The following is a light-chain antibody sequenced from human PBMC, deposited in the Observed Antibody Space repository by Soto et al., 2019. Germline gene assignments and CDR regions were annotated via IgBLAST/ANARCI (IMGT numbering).Light chain of an antibody. V-gene: IGKV3-11*01. CDR3: QHRSNWFPFT. CDR1: QRVSDY. CDR2: ATY. J-gene: IGKJ5*01. Sequence: EIVLTQSPASLSLSPGEGATLSCRASQRVSDYLAWYQQQPGQAPRLLMYATYKMVTGIPSRFSGSGSGTDSTLTISCLEPNDFALYLCQHRSNWFPFTFGQGTRLEIK.